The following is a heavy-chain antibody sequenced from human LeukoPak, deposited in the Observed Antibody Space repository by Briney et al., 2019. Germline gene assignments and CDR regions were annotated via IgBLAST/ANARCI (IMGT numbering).Heavy chain of an antibody. J-gene: IGHJ4*02. V-gene: IGHV4-34*01. CDR1: DGSFSGYH. CDR3: ARGLNDSWTGENY. Sequence: PSETLSLTCAVYDGSFSGYHWSWIRQPPGKGLEWIGEINHSGSTNYNPSLKSRATISLDTSKSQFSLKVRYVTAADTAVYYCARGLNDSWTGENYWGQGTLVTVSS. D-gene: IGHD3-3*01. CDR2: INHSGST.